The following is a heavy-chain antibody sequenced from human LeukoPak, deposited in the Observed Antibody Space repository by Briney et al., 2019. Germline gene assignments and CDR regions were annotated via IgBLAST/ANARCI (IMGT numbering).Heavy chain of an antibody. CDR2: IYSSGST. D-gene: IGHD3-22*01. Sequence: SSETLSLTCTVSGGSISSGSYYWSWIRQPAGKGLEWIGRIYSSGSTNYNPSLKSRVTISVDTSKNQFSLKLTSVTAADTAVYYCARGLVVTPSNWFDHWGQGNLVTVSS. J-gene: IGHJ5*02. V-gene: IGHV4-61*02. CDR3: ARGLVVTPSNWFDH. CDR1: GGSISSGSYY.